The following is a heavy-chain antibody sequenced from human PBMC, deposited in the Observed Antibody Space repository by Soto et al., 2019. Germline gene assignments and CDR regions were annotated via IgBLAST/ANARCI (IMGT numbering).Heavy chain of an antibody. Sequence: EVQLVESGGGLVKPGGSLTLSCAASGFTFSISTMNWVRQAPGKRLEWVSSISSGTTYSYYADSVKGRFSISRDNAKSSLYVQINSLRVDDTAVYYCARGDGTGLHSSGWSPRFWGQGTLVTVSS. V-gene: IGHV3-21*06. D-gene: IGHD6-13*01. J-gene: IGHJ4*02. CDR3: ARGDGTGLHSSGWSPRF. CDR2: ISSGTTYS. CDR1: GFTFSIST.